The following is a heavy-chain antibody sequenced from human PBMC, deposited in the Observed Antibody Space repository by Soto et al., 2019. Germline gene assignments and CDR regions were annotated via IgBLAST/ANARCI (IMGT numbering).Heavy chain of an antibody. V-gene: IGHV3-48*01. D-gene: IGHD6-6*01. CDR2: ISSSSSTI. CDR1: GFTFSSYS. CDR3: ARDFYKYSRSFDAFDI. J-gene: IGHJ3*02. Sequence: PGGSLRLSCAASGFTFSSYSMNWVRQAPGKGLEWVSYISSSSSTIYYADSVKGRFTISRDNAKNSLYLQMNSLRAEDTAVYYCARDFYKYSRSFDAFDIWGQGTMVTVSS.